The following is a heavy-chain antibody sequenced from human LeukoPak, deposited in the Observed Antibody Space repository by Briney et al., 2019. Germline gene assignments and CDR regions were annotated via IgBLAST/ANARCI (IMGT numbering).Heavy chain of an antibody. Sequence: QPGGSLRLSCAASGFTVSSNYMSWVRQAPGKGLGWVSVIYSGGSTYYADSVKGRFTISRDNSKNTLYLQMNSLRAEDAAVYYCARGLAPVLAFDIWGQGTMVTVSS. V-gene: IGHV3-53*01. CDR2: IYSGGST. D-gene: IGHD2-8*01. CDR1: GFTVSSNY. CDR3: ARGLAPVLAFDI. J-gene: IGHJ3*02.